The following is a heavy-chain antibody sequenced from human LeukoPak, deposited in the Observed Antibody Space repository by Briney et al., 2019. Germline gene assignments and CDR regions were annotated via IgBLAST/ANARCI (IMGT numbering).Heavy chain of an antibody. D-gene: IGHD3-22*01. CDR2: ISGSGSPM. CDR3: ARNFLPHYDSSGYNNWFAP. V-gene: IGHV3-48*03. CDR1: GFTFSSYE. J-gene: IGHJ5*02. Sequence: GGSLSLSCAASGFTFSSYEMNWVRQAPGKGLEWVSYISGSGSPMYYADSVEGRFTISRDNAKNSLYLQMNGLRAEDTAVYYCARNFLPHYDSSGYNNWFAPWRQGTLVTVSS.